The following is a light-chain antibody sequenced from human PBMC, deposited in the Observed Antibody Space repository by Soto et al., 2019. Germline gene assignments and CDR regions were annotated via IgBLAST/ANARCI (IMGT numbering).Light chain of an antibody. V-gene: IGKV1-39*01. Sequence: DIQMTQSPSSLSASEGDCVTISCWTSQTISTYLSWYQHKPGKAPEVLIYAASNLQSGVPSRFSGSGSGTDFTLTISSLQPADSATYYCQQSYRTPITFGQGTRLEIK. CDR3: QQSYRTPIT. CDR2: AAS. CDR1: QTISTY. J-gene: IGKJ5*01.